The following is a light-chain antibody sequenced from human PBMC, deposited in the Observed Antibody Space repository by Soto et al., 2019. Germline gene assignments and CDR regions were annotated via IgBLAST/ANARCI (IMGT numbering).Light chain of an antibody. CDR3: QQYGSTPFT. CDR2: GAS. J-gene: IGKJ3*01. V-gene: IGKV3-20*01. CDR1: QSVSSNY. Sequence: EIVVTQSPGTLSLSPGERATLSCRASQSVSSNYLAWYQQKPGQAPRLLIYGASSRASDIPDRFSGSGSGTEFTLIISRLEPEDFAVYYCQQYGSTPFTFGPRTKVDVK.